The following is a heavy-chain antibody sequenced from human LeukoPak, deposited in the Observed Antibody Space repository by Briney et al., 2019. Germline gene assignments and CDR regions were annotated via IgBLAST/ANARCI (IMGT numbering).Heavy chain of an antibody. D-gene: IGHD6-13*01. J-gene: IGHJ1*01. CDR1: GASISSYY. Sequence: SETLSLTCTVSGASISSYYWSWIRQPPGKGLEWIGYIYYSGSTNYNPSLKSRVTFSVDTSKNQFSLKLSSVTAADTAVYYCASGSSEYSSSWYEYFQHWGQGTLVTVSS. CDR3: ASGSSEYSSSWYEYFQH. V-gene: IGHV4-59*12. CDR2: IYYSGST.